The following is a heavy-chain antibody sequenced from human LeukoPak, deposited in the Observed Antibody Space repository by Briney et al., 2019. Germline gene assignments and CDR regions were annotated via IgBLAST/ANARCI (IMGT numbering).Heavy chain of an antibody. Sequence: GGPLRLSCAASGFTFSTFAMSWVRQAPGKRLEWVSAISSSGGSTYYADYVKGRFTISRDNAKNTLYLQMSSLRAEDTAVYYCAKYCGYSSSWYKLGFDYGGQGTLVTVSS. J-gene: IGHJ4*02. V-gene: IGHV3-23*01. CDR1: GFTFSTFA. D-gene: IGHD6-13*01. CDR3: AKYCGYSSSWYKLGFDY. CDR2: ISSSGGST.